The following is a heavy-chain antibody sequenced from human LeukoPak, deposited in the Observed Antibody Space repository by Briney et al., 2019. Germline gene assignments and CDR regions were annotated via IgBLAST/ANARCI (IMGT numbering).Heavy chain of an antibody. CDR2: ISSSGNYL. V-gene: IGHV3-21*01. Sequence: GGSLRLSCAASGFTFRQYAMSWVRQAPGKGLEWVASISSSGNYLYYADSFKGRFTISRDNSKNTVYLQMDSLRAEDTAVYYCARSYSGSYRDAFDIWGQGTMVTVSS. D-gene: IGHD1-26*01. CDR3: ARSYSGSYRDAFDI. CDR1: GFTFRQYA. J-gene: IGHJ3*02.